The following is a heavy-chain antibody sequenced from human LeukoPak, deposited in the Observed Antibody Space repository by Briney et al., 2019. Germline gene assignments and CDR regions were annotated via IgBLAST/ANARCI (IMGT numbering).Heavy chain of an antibody. Sequence: GGSVRVSCAASGCTFSSYAMSWVRQAPGKGLEWVGAISGSGGSTYYAHSVKGRFTISRDNSKNTLYLQMNSLRAEDTAVYYCAKDRGLGTYDFWSGYYFDYWGQGTLVTVSS. CDR3: AKDRGLGTYDFWSGYYFDY. J-gene: IGHJ4*02. CDR2: ISGSGGST. CDR1: GCTFSSYA. V-gene: IGHV3-23*01. D-gene: IGHD3-3*01.